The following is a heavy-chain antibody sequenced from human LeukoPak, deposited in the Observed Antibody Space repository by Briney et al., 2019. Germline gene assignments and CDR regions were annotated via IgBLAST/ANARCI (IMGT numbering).Heavy chain of an antibody. CDR3: AKDGNWVYYYGMDV. CDR2: ISGSGGST. D-gene: IGHD4-23*01. Sequence: PGGPLRLSCAASGFTFSSYAMSWVRQAPGKGLEWVSAISGSGGSTYYADSVKGRFTISRDNSKNTLYLQMNSLRAEDTAVYYCAKDGNWVYYYGMDVWGQGTTVTVSS. V-gene: IGHV3-23*01. CDR1: GFTFSSYA. J-gene: IGHJ6*02.